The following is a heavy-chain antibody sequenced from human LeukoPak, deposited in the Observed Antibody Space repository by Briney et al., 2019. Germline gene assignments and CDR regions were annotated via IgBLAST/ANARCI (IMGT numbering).Heavy chain of an antibody. D-gene: IGHD6-19*01. CDR1: GFTFSSHW. J-gene: IGHJ4*02. CDR3: AKGLGQWLSTMGYFDY. V-gene: IGHV3-74*01. CDR2: IKYDASST. Sequence: GGSLRLSCADSGFTFSSHWMHWVRQAPGKGLVWVSRIKYDASSTSYADSVKGRFTISRDDAKNSLYLQMNSLRAEDMALYYCAKGLGQWLSTMGYFDYWGQGTLVTVSS.